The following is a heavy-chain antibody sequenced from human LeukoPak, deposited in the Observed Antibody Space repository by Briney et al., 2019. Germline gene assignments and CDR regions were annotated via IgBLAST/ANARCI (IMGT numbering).Heavy chain of an antibody. D-gene: IGHD3-3*01. J-gene: IGHJ6*02. Sequence: GGSLRLSCAASGFTFSSYWMSWVRQAPGKGLEWVSSISSSSSYIYYADSVKGRFTISRDNAKNSLYLQMNSLRAEDTAVYYCARESYDFWSGYYTGIYYYYGMDVWGQGTTVTVSS. CDR1: GFTFSSYW. CDR3: ARESYDFWSGYYTGIYYYYGMDV. V-gene: IGHV3-21*01. CDR2: ISSSSSYI.